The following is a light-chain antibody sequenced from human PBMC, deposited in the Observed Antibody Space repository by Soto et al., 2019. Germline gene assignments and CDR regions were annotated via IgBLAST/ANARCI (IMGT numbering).Light chain of an antibody. V-gene: IGKV3-15*01. Sequence: IVMTHSPATLSVSPGERATLSCRASRGISSNLAWYQQKPGQPPKLLIYWASTRESGVPDRFSGSGSGTDFTLTISSLQAEDVAVYYCQQYYSTTWTFGQGTKVDIK. J-gene: IGKJ1*01. CDR1: RGISSN. CDR2: WAS. CDR3: QQYYSTTWT.